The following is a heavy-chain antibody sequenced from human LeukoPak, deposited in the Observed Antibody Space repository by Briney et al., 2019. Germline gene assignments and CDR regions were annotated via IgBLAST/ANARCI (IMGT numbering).Heavy chain of an antibody. D-gene: IGHD3-22*01. Sequence: GGSLRLSCAASGFTFSSYGMHWVRQAPGKGLEWVAVISYDGSNKYYADSVRGRFTISRDNSKNTLYLQMNSLRAEDTAVYYRAATYYYDSSGYYWDFDYWGQGTLVTVSS. CDR2: ISYDGSNK. CDR3: AATYYYDSSGYYWDFDY. J-gene: IGHJ4*02. CDR1: GFTFSSYG. V-gene: IGHV3-30*03.